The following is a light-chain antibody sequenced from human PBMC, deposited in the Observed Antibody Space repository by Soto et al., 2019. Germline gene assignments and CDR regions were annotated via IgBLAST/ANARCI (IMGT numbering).Light chain of an antibody. V-gene: IGLV2-23*01. CDR3: CSYADSSSYV. J-gene: IGLJ1*01. CDR2: VDI. Sequence: QSALTQPASVSGSPGQSITISCTGTSSDVGSYSLVYWYQHHPGKAPQLMIYVDIKRPSGVSIRFSGSKSGNTASLTISGLQAEDEADYYCCSYADSSSYVFGSGTKLTVL. CDR1: SSDVGSYSL.